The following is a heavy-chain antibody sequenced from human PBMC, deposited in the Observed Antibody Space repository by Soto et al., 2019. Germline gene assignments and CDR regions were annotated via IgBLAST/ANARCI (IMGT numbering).Heavy chain of an antibody. CDR1: GGSVNSFYY. V-gene: IGHV4-61*01. J-gene: IGHJ6*02. CDR3: ARDGTAVAAGYYGMDV. Sequence: PSETLSLTCSVSGGSVNSFYYWSWIRQPPGKGLEWIGFIYYSGSTNYNPSLKSRVTISVATSKNQLSLKLSSVTAADTAVYYCARDGTAVAAGYYGMDVWGQGTTVTVSS. D-gene: IGHD5-18*01. CDR2: IYYSGST.